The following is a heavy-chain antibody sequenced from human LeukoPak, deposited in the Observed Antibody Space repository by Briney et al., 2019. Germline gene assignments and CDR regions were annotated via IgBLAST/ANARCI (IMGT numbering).Heavy chain of an antibody. Sequence: SETLSLTCAVYGGSFSGYYWSWIRQPPGKGLEWIGEINHSGSTNYNPSLKSRVTISVDTSKNQFSLKLSSVTAADTAVYYCASGYSSGWYDYWGQGTLVTVSS. V-gene: IGHV4-34*01. CDR2: INHSGST. CDR1: GGSFSGYY. CDR3: ASGYSSGWYDY. D-gene: IGHD6-19*01. J-gene: IGHJ4*02.